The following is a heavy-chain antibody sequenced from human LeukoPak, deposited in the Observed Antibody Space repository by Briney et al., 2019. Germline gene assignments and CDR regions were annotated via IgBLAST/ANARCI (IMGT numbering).Heavy chain of an antibody. V-gene: IGHV4-59*12. CDR2: IYYSGST. D-gene: IGHD6-19*01. CDR3: AREAVAGIVRDAFDI. CDR1: GGSFSTYF. J-gene: IGHJ3*02. Sequence: PSETLSLTCTVSGGSFSTYFWTWIRQPPGKGLEWIGYIYYSGSTNYNPSLKSRVTISVDTSKNQFSLKLSSVTAADTAVYYCAREAVAGIVRDAFDIWGQGTMVTVSS.